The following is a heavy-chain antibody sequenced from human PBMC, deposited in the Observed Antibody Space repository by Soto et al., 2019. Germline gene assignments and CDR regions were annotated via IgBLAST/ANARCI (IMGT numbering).Heavy chain of an antibody. D-gene: IGHD4-17*01. CDR3: AKDQGTTMDSIAFDI. CDR2: IRSKANSYAT. Sequence: RLEWVGRIRSKANSYATAYAASVKGRFTISRDDSKNTLYLQMNSLRAEDTAVYYCAKDQGTTMDSIAFDIWGQGTMVTVSS. J-gene: IGHJ3*02. V-gene: IGHV3-73*01.